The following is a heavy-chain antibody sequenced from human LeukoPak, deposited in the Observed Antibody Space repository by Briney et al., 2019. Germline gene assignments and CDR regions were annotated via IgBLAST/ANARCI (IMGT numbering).Heavy chain of an antibody. D-gene: IGHD3-16*01. CDR1: GFTFSSYS. CDR3: ARDFGPRLYAFDV. J-gene: IGHJ3*01. CDR2: ISVSSRNVI. Sequence: PGGSLRLSCAASGFTFSSYSMNWVRQAPGKGLEWLSYISVSSRNVIDYADSVKGRFTISRDDAKNSLYLQMNSLRAEDTAVYFCARDFGPRLYAFDVWSQGTMITVSS. V-gene: IGHV3-48*04.